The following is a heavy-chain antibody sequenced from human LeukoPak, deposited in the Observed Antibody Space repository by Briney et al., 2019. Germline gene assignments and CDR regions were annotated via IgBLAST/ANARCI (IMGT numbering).Heavy chain of an antibody. D-gene: IGHD2-2*01. V-gene: IGHV3-53*01. CDR3: ARPEAMPPYYYMDV. CDR1: GFTVSSNY. CDR2: IYSGGST. Sequence: GGSLRLSCAASGFTVSSNYMSWVRQAPGKGLEWVSVIYSGGSTYYADSVKGRFTISRDNAKNSLYLQMNSLRAEDTAVYYCARPEAMPPYYYMDVWGKGTTVTVSS. J-gene: IGHJ6*03.